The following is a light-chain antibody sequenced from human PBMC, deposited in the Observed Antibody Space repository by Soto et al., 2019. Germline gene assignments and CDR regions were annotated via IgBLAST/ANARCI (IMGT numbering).Light chain of an antibody. Sequence: EIGLTQSPGTLSLSLGDRVTLSCRASERFGSTYVAGDVQKPGQAPPLRXYAASTRATGISDRFSGSGSGTDFTLVISRLYPEEFAVYYCQHNRRSFGQGTRLEI. CDR2: AAS. CDR1: ERFGSTY. V-gene: IGKV3-20*01. J-gene: IGKJ5*01. CDR3: QHNRRS.